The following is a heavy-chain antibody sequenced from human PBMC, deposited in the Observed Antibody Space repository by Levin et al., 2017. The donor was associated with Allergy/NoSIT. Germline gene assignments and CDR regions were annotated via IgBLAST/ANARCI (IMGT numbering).Heavy chain of an antibody. J-gene: IGHJ2*01. CDR3: ARLSAAGTLWYFDL. V-gene: IGHV4-59*08. CDR2: IYYSGST. D-gene: IGHD6-13*01. Sequence: SETLSLTCTVSGGSISSYYWSWIRQPPGKGLEWIGYIYYSGSTNYNPSLKSRVTISVDTSKNQFSLKLSSVTAADTAVYYCARLSAAGTLWYFDLWGRGTLVTVSS. CDR1: GGSISSYY.